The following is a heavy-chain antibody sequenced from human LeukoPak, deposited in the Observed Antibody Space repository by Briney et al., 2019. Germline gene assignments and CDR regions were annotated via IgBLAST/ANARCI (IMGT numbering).Heavy chain of an antibody. CDR2: INHSGST. Sequence: SETLSLTCAVYGGSFSGYYWSWIRQPPGKGLEWIGEINHSGSTNYNPSLKSRVTISVDMSKNQFSLKLNSVTAADTAVYFCARGGGQLALFDYWGQGTLVTVSS. CDR3: ARGGGQLALFDY. V-gene: IGHV4-34*01. CDR1: GGSFSGYY. J-gene: IGHJ4*02. D-gene: IGHD6-6*01.